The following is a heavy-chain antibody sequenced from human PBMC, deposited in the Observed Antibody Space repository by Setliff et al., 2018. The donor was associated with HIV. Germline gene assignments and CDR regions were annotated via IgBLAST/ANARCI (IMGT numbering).Heavy chain of an antibody. CDR2: IYPDDSDA. CDR3: ARNHLNYASGNTKTSGAYYFDS. Sequence: GESLTISCKGSGYSFSTYWIAWVRQMPGRCLEVMGLIYPDDSDARYNPSFQGQVTISADKSISTAYLQWSSLKASDSAIFYCARNHLNYASGNTKTSGAYYFDSWGQGTLVTVSS. D-gene: IGHD3-10*01. CDR1: GYSFSTYW. J-gene: IGHJ4*02. V-gene: IGHV5-51*01.